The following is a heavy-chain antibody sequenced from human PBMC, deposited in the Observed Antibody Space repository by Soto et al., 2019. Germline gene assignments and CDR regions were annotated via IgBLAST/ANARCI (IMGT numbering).Heavy chain of an antibody. CDR2: VNTHNGTT. D-gene: IGHD2-15*01. CDR1: GYSFTGYG. V-gene: IGHV1-18*04. J-gene: IGHJ4*02. Sequence: ASVKVACKASGYSFTGYGISWVRQAPGQGLEWMGWVNTHNGTTNYAQKLQGRVTLTRETSTSTAYMELRSLRSDDTAVYYCARVSTYCSGGSCYFYWGQGTLVTVSS. CDR3: ARVSTYCSGGSCYFY.